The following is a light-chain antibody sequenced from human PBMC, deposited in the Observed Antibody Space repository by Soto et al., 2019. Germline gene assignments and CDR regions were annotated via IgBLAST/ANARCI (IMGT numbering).Light chain of an antibody. CDR1: QTIRDW. CDR3: QHWNNYLWT. CDR2: KTS. V-gene: IGKV1-5*03. J-gene: IGKJ1*01. Sequence: DIQMTQSPSTLSASVGDRVTITCRASQTIRDWLAWYQQKPGKAPKLLIYKTSSLESGVPSRFSGSGSGTKFTLTISGLQPEDFATNHCQHWNNYLWTFGQGTKVEIK.